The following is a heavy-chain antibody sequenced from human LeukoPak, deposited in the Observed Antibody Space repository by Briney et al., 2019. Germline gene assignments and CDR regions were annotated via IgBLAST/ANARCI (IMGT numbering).Heavy chain of an antibody. Sequence: SVTLSLTCAVSGASLSGYYWSWTRHSPGKGLEWIGEINHGGFTNYNPSLKSRVTISVDTSRNQIALRLSSLTAADTAVYFCARSHLWPSGTFDIWGQGTVVAVSS. CDR2: INHGGFT. CDR1: GASLSGYY. CDR3: ARSHLWPSGTFDI. J-gene: IGHJ3*02. D-gene: IGHD5-18*01. V-gene: IGHV4-34*01.